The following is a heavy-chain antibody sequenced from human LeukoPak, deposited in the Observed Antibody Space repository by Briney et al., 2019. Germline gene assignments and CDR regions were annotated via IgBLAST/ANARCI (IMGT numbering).Heavy chain of an antibody. V-gene: IGHV4-34*01. Sequence: SETLSLTCAVYGGSFSGYYWSWIRQPPGKGLEWVGEINHSGSTNYNPSLKSRVTISVDTSKNQFSLKLSSVTAADTAVYYCAGDPHRARVIAAAGTSFDYWGQGTLVTVSS. CDR2: INHSGST. CDR3: AGDPHRARVIAAAGTSFDY. CDR1: GGSFSGYY. D-gene: IGHD6-13*01. J-gene: IGHJ4*02.